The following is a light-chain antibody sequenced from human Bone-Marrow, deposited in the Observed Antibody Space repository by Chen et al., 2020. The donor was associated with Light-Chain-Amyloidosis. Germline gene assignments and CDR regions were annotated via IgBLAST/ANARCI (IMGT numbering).Light chain of an antibody. CDR1: NIGSTS. CDR2: DDS. Sequence: SYVLTQPSSVSVAPGQTATIACGGNNIGSTSVHWYQQTPGQAPLLVVYDDSDRHSGIPERLSGSNSGNTATLTISRVEAGDEADYYCQVWDSSSDRPVFGGGTKLTVL. J-gene: IGLJ3*02. CDR3: QVWDSSSDRPV. V-gene: IGLV3-21*02.